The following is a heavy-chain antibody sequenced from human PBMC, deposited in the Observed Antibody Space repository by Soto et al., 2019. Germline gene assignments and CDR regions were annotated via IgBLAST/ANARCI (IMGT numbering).Heavy chain of an antibody. CDR2: ISYDGSNR. CDR3: TKAAWCSSTSCYAAASDY. J-gene: IGHJ4*02. CDR1: GFTFSNFG. D-gene: IGHD2-2*01. V-gene: IGHV3-30*18. Sequence: GGSLRLSCAASGFTFSNFGMHWVRQAPGKGLEWVAVISYDGSNRYYADSVKGRFTISRDISKNTLYLQMNSLRTEDTAVYYCTKAAWCSSTSCYAAASDYWGQGTRVTVSS.